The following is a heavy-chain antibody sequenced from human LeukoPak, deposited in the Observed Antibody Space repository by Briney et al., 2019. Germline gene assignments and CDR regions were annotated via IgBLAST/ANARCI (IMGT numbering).Heavy chain of an antibody. J-gene: IGHJ4*02. D-gene: IGHD1-26*01. CDR2: ISWNSGSI. Sequence: GGSLRLSCAASGFTFDDYAMHWVRQAPGKGLEWVSGISWNSGSIGYADSVKGRFTISRDNAKNSLYLQMNSLRAEDTAVYYCARSKYSGTYSFDSWGQGTLVTVSS. V-gene: IGHV3-9*01. CDR3: ARSKYSGTYSFDS. CDR1: GFTFDDYA.